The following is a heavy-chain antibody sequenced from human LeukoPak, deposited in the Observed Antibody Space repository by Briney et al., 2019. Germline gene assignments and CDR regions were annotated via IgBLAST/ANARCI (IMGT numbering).Heavy chain of an antibody. CDR3: AKDIGSYYDY. CDR2: ISSSGTTI. J-gene: IGHJ4*02. CDR1: GFTFTNYE. D-gene: IGHD3-10*01. Sequence: PGGSLRLSCAASGFTFTNYEMTWVRQAPGKGLEWVSYISSSGTTIYYADSVKGRFTISRDNAKNSLYLQMNSLRAEDTAVYYCAKDIGSYYDYWGQGILVTVSS. V-gene: IGHV3-48*03.